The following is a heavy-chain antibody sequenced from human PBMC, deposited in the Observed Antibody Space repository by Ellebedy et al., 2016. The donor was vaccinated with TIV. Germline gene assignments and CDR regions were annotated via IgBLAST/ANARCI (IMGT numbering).Heavy chain of an antibody. J-gene: IGHJ4*02. V-gene: IGHV3-23*01. Sequence: PGGSLRLSCAASGFTFSSYAMSWVRQAPGKGLEWVSTISNTGSRTYYVDSVEGRFIISRDNSKKTLYLQMNSLRAEDTAVYYCAKGRGGGSDSSAPRYYFDYWGLGTLVTVSS. CDR1: GFTFSSYA. CDR2: ISNTGSRT. CDR3: AKGRGGGSDSSAPRYYFDY. D-gene: IGHD3-22*01.